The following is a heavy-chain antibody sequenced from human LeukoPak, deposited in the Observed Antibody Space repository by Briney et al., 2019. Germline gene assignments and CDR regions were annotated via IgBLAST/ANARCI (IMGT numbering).Heavy chain of an antibody. Sequence: TGGSLRLSCAASGFTFSSYAMSWVRQAPGKGLEWVSAISGSGGSTYYADSVKGRFTISRDNSKNTLYLQMNSLRAEDTAVYYCAKNGRSSMSPNWFDPWGQGTLVTVSS. CDR2: ISGSGGST. CDR3: AKNGRSSMSPNWFDP. J-gene: IGHJ5*02. V-gene: IGHV3-23*01. D-gene: IGHD6-6*01. CDR1: GFTFSSYA.